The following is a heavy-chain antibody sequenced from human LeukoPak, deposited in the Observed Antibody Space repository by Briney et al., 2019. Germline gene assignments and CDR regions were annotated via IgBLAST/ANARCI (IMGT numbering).Heavy chain of an antibody. V-gene: IGHV4-38-2*02. J-gene: IGHJ2*01. CDR3: ASPGMAALSFDL. CDR1: GYSITSDYY. D-gene: IGHD6-6*01. Sequence: SETLSLTCTVSGYSITSDYYWGWIRQPPGKGLEWIGNIYHSGGTYYNPSLNSRVTISVDTSKNQFSLKLSSVTAADTAVYYCASPGMAALSFDLWGRGTLVTVSS. CDR2: IYHSGGT.